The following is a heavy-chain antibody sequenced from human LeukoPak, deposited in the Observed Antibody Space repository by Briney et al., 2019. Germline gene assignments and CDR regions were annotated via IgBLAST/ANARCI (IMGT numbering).Heavy chain of an antibody. CDR3: ARGRFLGEAGHYAFDI. Sequence: SQTLSLTCTVSGGSISSGGYYWSWIRQHPGKGLEWIGYIYYSGSTYYNPSLKSRVTISVDTSKNQFSLKLSSVTAADTAVYYCARGRFLGEAGHYAFDIWGQGTMVTVSS. J-gene: IGHJ3*02. CDR1: GGSISSGGYY. V-gene: IGHV4-31*03. CDR2: IYYSGST. D-gene: IGHD6-13*01.